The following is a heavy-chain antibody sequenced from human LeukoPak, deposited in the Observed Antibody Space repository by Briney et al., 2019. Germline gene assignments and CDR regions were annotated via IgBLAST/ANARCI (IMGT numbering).Heavy chain of an antibody. CDR3: ASQDCSSTSCHNWFDP. Sequence: SQTLSLTCTVSGGSISSGDYYWSWIRQPPGKGLEWIGYIYYSGSTYYNPSLKSRVTISVDTSKNQFSLKLSSVTAADTAVYYCASQDCSSTSCHNWFDPWGQGTLVTVSS. J-gene: IGHJ5*02. D-gene: IGHD2-2*01. CDR1: GGSISSGDYY. V-gene: IGHV4-30-4*01. CDR2: IYYSGST.